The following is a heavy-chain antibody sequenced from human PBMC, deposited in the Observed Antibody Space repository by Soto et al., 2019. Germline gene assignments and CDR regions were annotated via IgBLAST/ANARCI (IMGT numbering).Heavy chain of an antibody. D-gene: IGHD2-2*01. CDR3: ARVAVVVPDAISYYYGMDV. CDR1: GFTFSSYW. V-gene: IGHV3-74*01. CDR2: INSDGSST. J-gene: IGHJ6*02. Sequence: GGSLRLSCAASGFTFSSYWMHWVRQAPGKGLVWVSRINSDGSSTSYADSVKGRFTISRDNAKNTLYLQMNSLRAEDTAVYYCARVAVVVPDAISYYYGMDVWGQGTTVTVSS.